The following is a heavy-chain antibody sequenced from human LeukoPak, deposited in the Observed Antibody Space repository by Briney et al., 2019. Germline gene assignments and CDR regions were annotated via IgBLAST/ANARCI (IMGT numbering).Heavy chain of an antibody. J-gene: IGHJ4*02. D-gene: IGHD3-10*01. CDR1: GLTFSSYD. CDR3: TGNYYGSGSYADFDY. CDR2: IKQDGSEK. Sequence: GGTLRLSCAASGLTFSSYDMSWVRQAPGKGLERVANIKQDGSEKHYVDSVKGRFTISRDNAKNSLYLQMDSLKTEDTAVYYCTGNYYGSGSYADFDYWGQGTLVTVSS. V-gene: IGHV3-7*03.